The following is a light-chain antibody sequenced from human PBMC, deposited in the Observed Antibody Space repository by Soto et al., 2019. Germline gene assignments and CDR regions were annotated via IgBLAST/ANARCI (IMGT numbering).Light chain of an antibody. Sequence: EIVLTQSPATLSLSPGERATLSCRASQSFTSSYVAWYQQKPGQAPRLLIYGATGRATGIPDRFSGSGSGTEFTLTISSLQSEDFAVYYCQRYHSWPAFGRGTKVDIK. V-gene: IGKV3-20*01. CDR1: QSFTSSY. J-gene: IGKJ1*01. CDR2: GAT. CDR3: QRYHSWPA.